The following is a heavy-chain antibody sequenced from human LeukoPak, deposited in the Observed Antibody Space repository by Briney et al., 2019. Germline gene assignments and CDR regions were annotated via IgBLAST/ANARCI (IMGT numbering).Heavy chain of an antibody. CDR1: GFTFSSYA. CDR2: ISSSGGST. J-gene: IGHJ3*02. V-gene: IGHV3-23*01. Sequence: PGGSLRLSCAASGFTFSSYAMSWVRQAPGKGLEWVSAISSSGGSTYYADSVKGRFTISRDNSKNTLYLQMNSLRAEDTAVYYCAKKDGYYDFWSGYFGAFDIWGQGTMVTVSS. D-gene: IGHD3-3*01. CDR3: AKKDGYYDFWSGYFGAFDI.